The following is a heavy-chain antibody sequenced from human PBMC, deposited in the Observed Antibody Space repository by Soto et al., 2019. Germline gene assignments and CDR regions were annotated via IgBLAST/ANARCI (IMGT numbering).Heavy chain of an antibody. J-gene: IGHJ3*02. CDR1: GYTFTSYA. V-gene: IGHV1-3*01. D-gene: IGHD1-1*01. CDR2: INAGNGNT. Sequence: ASVKVSCKASGYTFTSYAMHWVRQAPGQRLEWMGWINAGNGNTKYSQKFQGRVTITRDTSASTAYKELSSLRSEDTAVYYCARYEGRRTGRTFFDIWGQGTMVTVSS. CDR3: ARYEGRRTGRTFFDI.